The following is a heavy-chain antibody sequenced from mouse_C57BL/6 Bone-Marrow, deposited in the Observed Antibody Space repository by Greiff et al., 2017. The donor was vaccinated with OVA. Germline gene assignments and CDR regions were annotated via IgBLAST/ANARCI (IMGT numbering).Heavy chain of an antibody. CDR2: IDPNSGGT. D-gene: IGHD2-5*01. CDR1: GYTFTSYW. V-gene: IGHV1-72*01. CDR3: ARVAGAYYSNGGYFDV. Sequence: QVQLQQSGAELVKPGASVKLSCKASGYTFTSYWMHWVKQRPGRGLEWIGRIDPNSGGTKYNEKFKSKATLTVDKPSSTAYMQLSSLTSEDSAVYYCARVAGAYYSNGGYFDVWGTGTTVTVSS. J-gene: IGHJ1*03.